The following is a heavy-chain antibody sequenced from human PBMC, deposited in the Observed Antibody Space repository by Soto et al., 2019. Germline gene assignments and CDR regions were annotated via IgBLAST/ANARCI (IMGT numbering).Heavy chain of an antibody. V-gene: IGHV1-69*13. CDR1: GGTFSSYA. J-gene: IGHJ4*02. CDR3: AMQAHCSSTSCYDY. Sequence: SVKVSCKASGGTFSSYAISWVRQAPGQGLEWMGGIIPIFGTANYAQKFQGRVTITADESTSTAYMELSSLRSEDTAVYYCAMQAHCSSTSCYDYWGQGTLVTVSS. CDR2: IIPIFGTA. D-gene: IGHD2-2*01.